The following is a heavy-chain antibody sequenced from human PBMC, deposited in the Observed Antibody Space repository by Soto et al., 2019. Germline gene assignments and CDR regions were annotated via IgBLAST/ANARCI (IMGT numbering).Heavy chain of an antibody. CDR2: INPNSGGT. D-gene: IGHD2-15*01. V-gene: IGHV1-2*04. CDR3: ARDRYCIGGSGPYYYGKDV. CDR1: GYTLTGYY. Sequence: ASLKVSCKASGYTLTGYYMHWVRQAPGQGLEWMGWINPNSGGTNYAQKFQGWVTMTRDTSISTAYMELSRLRSDDTAVYYCARDRYCIGGSGPYYYGKDVWGQGTTVTVS. J-gene: IGHJ6*02.